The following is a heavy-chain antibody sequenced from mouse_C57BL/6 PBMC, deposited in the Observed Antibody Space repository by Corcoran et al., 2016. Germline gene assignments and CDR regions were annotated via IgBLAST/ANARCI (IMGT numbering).Heavy chain of an antibody. Sequence: QIELVQAGPELKKPGETVKISCKASGYTLTTDGMSWVKQAPGKGLKGMGWINTYSGVPTYADDFKGRFAFSLETSASTAYVQINNLKNEDTATYFCARYDGSHWYFDVWGTGTTVTVSS. J-gene: IGHJ1*03. CDR1: GYTLTTDG. V-gene: IGHV9-3*01. CDR3: ARYDGSHWYFDV. D-gene: IGHD2-3*01. CDR2: INTYSGVP.